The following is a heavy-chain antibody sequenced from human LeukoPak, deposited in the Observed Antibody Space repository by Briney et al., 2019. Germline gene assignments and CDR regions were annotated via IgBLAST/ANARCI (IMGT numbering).Heavy chain of an antibody. J-gene: IGHJ4*02. CDR1: GFTFSSYW. CDR3: ASRKDYYDSSGYYFDY. D-gene: IGHD3-22*01. CDR2: ISSSGSTI. V-gene: IGHV3-48*04. Sequence: AGGSLGLSSAASGFTFSSYWMSWVRQAPGKGLEWVSYISSSGSTIYYADSVKGRFTISRDNAKNSLYLQMNSLRAEDTALYYCASRKDYYDSSGYYFDYWGQGTLVTVSS.